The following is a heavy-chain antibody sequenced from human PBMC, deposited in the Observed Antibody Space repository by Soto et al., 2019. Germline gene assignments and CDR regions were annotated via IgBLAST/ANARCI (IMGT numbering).Heavy chain of an antibody. CDR1: GYSFVSYW. CDR3: ARTDGYEIEY. Sequence: GESLKISCQGSGYSFVSYWIAWVRQMPGKGLEWMGSIYPGDSDTTNSPSFQGQVTMSVEKSITTVYLQWSSLKASDTAMYYCARTDGYEIEYWGQGTLVTVSS. V-gene: IGHV5-51*01. CDR2: IYPGDSDT. J-gene: IGHJ4*02. D-gene: IGHD2-21*01.